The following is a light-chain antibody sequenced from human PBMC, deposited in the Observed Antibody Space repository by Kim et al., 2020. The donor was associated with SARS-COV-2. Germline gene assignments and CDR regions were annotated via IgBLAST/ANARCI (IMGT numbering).Light chain of an antibody. CDR3: CSYAGSSWV. J-gene: IGLJ3*02. Sequence: PGQSVTTSCTGTISDVGGYNYVSWYQQHPGKAPELMICDVSKRPSGVPDRFSGSKSGNTASLTIAGLQADDEADYYCCSYAGSSWVFGGGTQLTVL. CDR1: ISDVGGYNY. CDR2: DVS. V-gene: IGLV2-11*01.